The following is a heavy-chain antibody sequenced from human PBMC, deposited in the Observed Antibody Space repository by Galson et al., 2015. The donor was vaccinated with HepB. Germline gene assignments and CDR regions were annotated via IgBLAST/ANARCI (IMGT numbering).Heavy chain of an antibody. J-gene: IGHJ6*03. CDR1: GLTFITQP. CDR3: AKTGGQLVLSVSYYSYYMDV. Sequence: SLRLSCAASGLTFITQPLNWVRQAPGQGLEWVSFISGGGGNTYYADSVKGRCTVSRDNSKNTLYLQLDHRRADDTAVYYCAKTGGQLVLSVSYYSYYMDVWGKGTTVTVSS. D-gene: IGHD6-6*01. V-gene: IGHV3-23*01. CDR2: ISGGGGNT.